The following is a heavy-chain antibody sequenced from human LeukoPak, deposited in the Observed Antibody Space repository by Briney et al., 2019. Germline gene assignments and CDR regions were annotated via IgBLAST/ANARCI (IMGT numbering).Heavy chain of an antibody. CDR2: IWYDGSNK. CDR3: ARNYYGSGSSLTGY. CDR1: GFTFSSYG. V-gene: IGHV3-33*01. D-gene: IGHD3-10*01. Sequence: PGRSLRLSCAASGFTFSSYGMHWVRQAPGKGLEWVAVIWYDGSNKYYADSVKGRFTISRDNSKNTLYLQMNSPRAEDTAVYYCARNYYGSGSSLTGYWGQGTLVTVSS. J-gene: IGHJ4*02.